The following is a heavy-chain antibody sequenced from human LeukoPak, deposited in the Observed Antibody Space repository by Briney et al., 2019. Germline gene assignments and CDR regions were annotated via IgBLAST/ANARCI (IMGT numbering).Heavy chain of an antibody. J-gene: IGHJ6*02. V-gene: IGHV3-23*05. CDR2: IGSDNKP. CDR1: GFTFSAYA. CDR3: ARGLHYYVAMDV. D-gene: IGHD3-10*02. Sequence: SGGSLRLSCEASGFTFSAYAMTWVRQAPGKGLEWVSSIGSDNKPHYSESVKGRFAISRDNSKNMLFLQLNSLRAEDTALYYCARGLHYYVAMDVWGQGTTVTVSS.